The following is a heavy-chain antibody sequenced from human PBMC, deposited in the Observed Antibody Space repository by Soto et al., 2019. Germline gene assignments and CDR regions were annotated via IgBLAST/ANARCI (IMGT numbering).Heavy chain of an antibody. D-gene: IGHD3-22*01. Sequence: GGSLRLSCAASGFTFSGSGVHWVRQASGKGLEWVGRIRSKASNYATAYAASVKGRFTVSRDDSKNMAYLQMDSLKTEDTAVYYCTRLEEKVGLVDSYDYWGQGTQVTVS. J-gene: IGHJ4*02. CDR1: GFTFSGSG. V-gene: IGHV3-73*01. CDR2: IRSKASNYAT. CDR3: TRLEEKVGLVDSYDY.